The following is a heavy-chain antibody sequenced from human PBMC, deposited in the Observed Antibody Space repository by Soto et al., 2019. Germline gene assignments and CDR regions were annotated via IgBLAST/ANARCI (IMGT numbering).Heavy chain of an antibody. CDR3: ARLEELGYYSSTSRPDAFDI. Sequence: SETLALTCTVYGGSISSYYWSWIRQPPGKGLEWIGYIYYSGSTNYNPSLKSRVTISVDTSKNQFSLKLSSVTAADTAVYYCARLEELGYYSSTSRPDAFDIWGQGTTVTGSS. D-gene: IGHD2-2*01. J-gene: IGHJ3*02. CDR2: IYYSGST. V-gene: IGHV4-59*08. CDR1: GGSISSYY.